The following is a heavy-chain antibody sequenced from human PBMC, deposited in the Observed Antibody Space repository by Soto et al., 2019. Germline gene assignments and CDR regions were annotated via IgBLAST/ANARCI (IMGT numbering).Heavy chain of an antibody. J-gene: IGHJ4*02. V-gene: IGHV3-23*01. Sequence: EVQLLESGGGLVQPGGSLSPSCAASGFPFRNYAMSWARQAPGKGLEWVSAISGSGGTTHYADSVKGRFTISRDNSKNTLYLQMNSLRVEDTAVYYCAKDRSSTSCYAFDYWGQGSLVTVSS. CDR1: GFPFRNYA. CDR2: ISGSGGTT. CDR3: AKDRSSTSCYAFDY. D-gene: IGHD2-2*01.